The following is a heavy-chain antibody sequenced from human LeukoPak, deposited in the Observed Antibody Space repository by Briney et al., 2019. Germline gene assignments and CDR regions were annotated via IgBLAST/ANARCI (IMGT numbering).Heavy chain of an antibody. CDR3: AELGITMIGGV. J-gene: IGHJ6*04. CDR2: VGNDEKTK. Sequence: PGRSLRLSCVASGFTFTGHSMHWVRQAPGKGLEWVAVVGNDEKTKFYADSLKGRFTISRDNAKNSLYLQMNSLRAEDTAVYYCAELGITMIGGVWGKGTTVTISS. CDR1: GFTFTGHS. V-gene: IGHV3-30*04. D-gene: IGHD3-10*02.